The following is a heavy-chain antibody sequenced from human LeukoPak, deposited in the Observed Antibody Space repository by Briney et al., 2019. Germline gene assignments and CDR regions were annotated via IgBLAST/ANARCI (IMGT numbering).Heavy chain of an antibody. J-gene: IGHJ6*03. CDR3: ARVKSGYSYGPHYYYYYYMDV. V-gene: IGHV3-23*01. CDR2: ISGSGDST. Sequence: PGGSLRLSCAASGFTFSSYWMSWVRQAPGKGLEWVSGISGSGDSTYYADSVKGRFTISRDNSKNTLYLQMNSLRAEDTAVYYCARVKSGYSYGPHYYYYYYMDVWGKGTTVTVSS. CDR1: GFTFSSYW. D-gene: IGHD5-18*01.